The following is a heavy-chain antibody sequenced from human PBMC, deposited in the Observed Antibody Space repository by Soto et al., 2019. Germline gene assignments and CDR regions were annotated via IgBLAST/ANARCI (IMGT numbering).Heavy chain of an antibody. CDR3: ARDRVAGIWGVAFDI. Sequence: QVQLVQSGTEVKKPGASVKVSCKTSGYTFTNHGINWVRQAPGQGLESMGWITPYNANTNYAQKLQGRVTMTTDTSATTAYMDLRSLTSDERAVYYCARDRVAGIWGVAFDIWGQGTVVTVSS. V-gene: IGHV1-18*04. D-gene: IGHD3-16*01. CDR2: ITPYNANT. CDR1: GYTFTNHG. J-gene: IGHJ3*02.